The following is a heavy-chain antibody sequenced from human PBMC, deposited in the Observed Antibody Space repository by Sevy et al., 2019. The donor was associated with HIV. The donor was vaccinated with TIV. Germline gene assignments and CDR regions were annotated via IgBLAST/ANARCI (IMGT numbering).Heavy chain of an antibody. Sequence: GESLKISCAASGFTFSNYWMSWVRQAPGKGLEWVAHIKRDGSEKYYVDSVKGRFTISRDNAKNSLYLQMNSLRAEDTAMYYCARDCSSTTCLWGMDVWGQGTTVTVSS. CDR2: IKRDGSEK. CDR3: ARDCSSTTCLWGMDV. V-gene: IGHV3-7*03. D-gene: IGHD2-2*01. CDR1: GFTFSNYW. J-gene: IGHJ6*02.